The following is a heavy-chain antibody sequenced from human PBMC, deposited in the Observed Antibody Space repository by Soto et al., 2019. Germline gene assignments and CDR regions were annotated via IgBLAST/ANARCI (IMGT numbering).Heavy chain of an antibody. V-gene: IGHV1-3*01. J-gene: IGHJ3*02. CDR2: INAGNGNT. CDR1: GYTFTSYA. D-gene: IGHD3-3*01. Sequence: ASVKVSCKASGYTFTSYAMHWVRHAPGQRLEWMGWINAGNGNTKYSQKFQGRVTITRDTSASTAYMELSSLRSEDTAVYYCARAQDFLNAFDIWGQGTMVTVSS. CDR3: ARAQDFLNAFDI.